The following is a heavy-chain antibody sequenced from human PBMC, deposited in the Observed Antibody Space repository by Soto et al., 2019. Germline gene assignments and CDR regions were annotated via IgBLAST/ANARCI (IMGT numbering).Heavy chain of an antibody. CDR1: GYTLTELS. CDR3: ATGGRYYYGMDV. J-gene: IGHJ6*02. Sequence: ASVKVSCKVSGYTLTELSMHWVRQAPGKGLEWMGGFDPEDGETIYAQKFQGRVTMTEDTSTDTAYMELSSLRSEDTAVYYCATGGRYYYGMDVWGQGTTVTVSS. V-gene: IGHV1-24*01. CDR2: FDPEDGET.